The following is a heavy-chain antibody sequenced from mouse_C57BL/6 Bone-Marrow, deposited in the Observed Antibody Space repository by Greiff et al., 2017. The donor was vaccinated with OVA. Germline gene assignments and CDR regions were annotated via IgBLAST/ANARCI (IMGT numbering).Heavy chain of an antibody. CDR3: ARAATVVAKDFDV. CDR2: ISAGGSYT. CDR1: GFTFSSYA. V-gene: IGHV5-4*01. D-gene: IGHD1-1*01. J-gene: IGHJ1*03. Sequence: EVQLQESGGGLVKPGGSLKLSCAASGFTFSSYAMSWVRQTPEKRLEWVATISAGGSYTYYPDNVKGRFTISRENAKNNPYLQMSHLKSEDTAMYDSARAATVVAKDFDVWGTGTTVTVSS.